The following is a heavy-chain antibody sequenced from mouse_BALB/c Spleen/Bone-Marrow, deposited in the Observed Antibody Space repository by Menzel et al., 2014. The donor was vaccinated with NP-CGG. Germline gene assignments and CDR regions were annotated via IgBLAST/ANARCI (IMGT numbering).Heavy chain of an antibody. Sequence: QVQLQQSGPELAKPGALVKISCKASGYTFTSYDINWVKQRPKRGLARIGWIYPRDGSTKYNEKFKGKATLTADKASSTAYSQLSSLTSENSAVYCCARTLKTRMMRGFAYWGQGTLVTVTA. J-gene: IGHJ3*01. CDR2: IYPRDGST. CDR1: GYTFTSYD. D-gene: IGHD1-3*01. CDR3: ARTLKTRMMRGFAY. V-gene: IGHV1S56*01.